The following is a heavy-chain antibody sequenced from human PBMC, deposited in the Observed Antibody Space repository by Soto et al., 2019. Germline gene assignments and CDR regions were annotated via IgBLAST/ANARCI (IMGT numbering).Heavy chain of an antibody. V-gene: IGHV3-21*01. CDR3: ARVTEPFLSATAVGTRSPIDWFDP. Sequence: GGSTRLSCSASGFAFCFYTMGGLRKDQGGGLEWVSTISSSGAFIYYADSVEGRFTISRDNAENSLFLQINSLRAEDTAVYFCARVTEPFLSATAVGTRSPIDWFDPWGQGTLVTVSS. J-gene: IGHJ5*02. CDR2: ISSSGAFI. CDR1: GFAFCFYT. D-gene: IGHD6-13*01.